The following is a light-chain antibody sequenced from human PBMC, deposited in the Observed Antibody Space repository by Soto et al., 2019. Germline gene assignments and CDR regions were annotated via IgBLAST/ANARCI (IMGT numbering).Light chain of an antibody. V-gene: IGLV2-14*01. CDR2: EVS. CDR1: SSDVGGYNY. J-gene: IGLJ1*01. CDR3: SSYTSSSIPYV. Sequence: ALAQPASVSGSPGQSITISCTGTSSDVGGYNYVSWYQQHPGKAPKLMIYEVSNRPSGVSNRFSGSKSGNTASLTISGLQTEDGADYYCSSYTSSSIPYVFGTGTKVTVL.